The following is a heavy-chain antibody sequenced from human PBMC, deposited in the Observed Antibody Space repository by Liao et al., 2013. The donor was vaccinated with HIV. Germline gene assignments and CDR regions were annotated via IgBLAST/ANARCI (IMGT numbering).Heavy chain of an antibody. Sequence: QVQLQESGPGLVKPSQTLSLTCTVSGGSISSGSYYWNWIRQPAGKGLEWVGRIYTSGRIYSSGSTHYNPSLKSRVTISADTSKNQFSLKLNSVTAADTAIYYCATDQGLERQHGQYDSWGHGALVTVSS. CDR1: GGSISSGSYY. CDR2: RIYTSGRIYSSGST. D-gene: IGHD1-1*01. CDR3: ATDQGLERQHGQYDS. V-gene: IGHV4-61*02. J-gene: IGHJ5*01.